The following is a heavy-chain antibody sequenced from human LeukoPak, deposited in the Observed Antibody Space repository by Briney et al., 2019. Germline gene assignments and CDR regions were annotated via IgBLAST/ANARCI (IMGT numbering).Heavy chain of an antibody. CDR1: RFTFSSYS. J-gene: IGHJ3*02. V-gene: IGHV3-21*01. Sequence: GGSLRLSCAASRFTFSSYSMNWVRQAPGKGLEWVSSISGSSRYIYYADSVKGRFTISRDNAKNSLYLQMNSLRAEDTAVYYCARDPSYRGTDAFDIWGQGTMVTVSS. CDR2: ISGSSRYI. D-gene: IGHD1-26*01. CDR3: ARDPSYRGTDAFDI.